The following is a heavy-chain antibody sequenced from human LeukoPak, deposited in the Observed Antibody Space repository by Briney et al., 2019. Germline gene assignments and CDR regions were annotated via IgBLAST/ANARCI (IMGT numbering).Heavy chain of an antibody. CDR1: GFTFSSYG. CDR3: ARAPLRVDYFDY. Sequence: PGGSLRLSCAASGFTFSSYGMHWVRQAPGKGLEWVAVIWYGGSNKYYADSVKGRFTISRDNSKNTLYLQMNSLRAEDTAVYYCARAPLRVDYFDYWGQGTLVTVSS. D-gene: IGHD3-3*01. V-gene: IGHV3-33*01. J-gene: IGHJ4*02. CDR2: IWYGGSNK.